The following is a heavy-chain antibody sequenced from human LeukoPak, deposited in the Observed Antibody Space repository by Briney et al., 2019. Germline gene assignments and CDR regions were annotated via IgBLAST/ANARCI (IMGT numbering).Heavy chain of an antibody. CDR1: GFTFSSYG. CDR2: IRYDGSNK. V-gene: IGHV3-30*02. CDR3: ASLYDFWSGYYPSDAFDI. Sequence: GGSLRLSCAASGFTFSSYGMHWVRQAPGKGLEWVAFIRYDGSNKYYADSVKGRFTISRDNSKNTLHLQMNSLRAEDTAVYYCASLYDFWSGYYPSDAFDIWGQGTMVTVSS. J-gene: IGHJ3*02. D-gene: IGHD3-3*01.